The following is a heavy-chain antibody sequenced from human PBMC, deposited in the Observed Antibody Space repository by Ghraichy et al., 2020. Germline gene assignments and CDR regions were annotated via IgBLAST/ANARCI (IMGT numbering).Heavy chain of an antibody. CDR2: IRYDGNNE. CDR3: AKDTGDYKYFDY. Sequence: GESLNISCAASGFTFSSYGMHWVRQAPGKGLEWVAFIRYDGNNEYYADSVKGRFTISRDTSKNTLYLHMNSLRAEDTAIYYCAKDTGDYKYFDYWGQGTLVTDSS. D-gene: IGHD4-17*01. V-gene: IGHV3-30*02. J-gene: IGHJ4*02. CDR1: GFTFSSYG.